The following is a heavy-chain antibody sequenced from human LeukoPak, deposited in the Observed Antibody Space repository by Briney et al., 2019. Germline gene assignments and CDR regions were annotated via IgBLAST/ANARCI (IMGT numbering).Heavy chain of an antibody. Sequence: GGSLRLSCVVSGLTFSNCRMTWVRQAPGRGLEWVANIREDGTETSYVGSVKGRFTISRDNAKNSLYLQMNSLRAEDTALYYCARDEFGPLAFWGRGTLVTVSS. D-gene: IGHD3/OR15-3a*01. CDR3: ARDEFGPLAF. CDR2: IREDGTET. J-gene: IGHJ4*02. CDR1: GLTFSNCR. V-gene: IGHV3-7*05.